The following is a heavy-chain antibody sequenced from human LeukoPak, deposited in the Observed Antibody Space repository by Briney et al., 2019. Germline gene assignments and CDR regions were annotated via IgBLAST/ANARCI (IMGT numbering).Heavy chain of an antibody. CDR2: ISSSSSYI. Sequence: PGGSLRLSCAASGFTFSSYSMTWVRQAPGKGLEWVSSISSSSSYIYYADSVKGRFTISRDNAKNSLYLQMNSLRAEDTAVYYCARMYYDFWSGYDSLDAFDIWGQGTMVTVSS. J-gene: IGHJ3*02. CDR3: ARMYYDFWSGYDSLDAFDI. D-gene: IGHD3-3*01. V-gene: IGHV3-21*01. CDR1: GFTFSSYS.